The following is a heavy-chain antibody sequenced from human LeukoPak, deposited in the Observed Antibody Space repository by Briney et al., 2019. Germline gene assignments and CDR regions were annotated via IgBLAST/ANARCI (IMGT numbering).Heavy chain of an antibody. CDR3: ARLGCSGGSCYQAC. Sequence: SETLSLTCTVSGGSISSYYWSWIRQPPGKVLESIGYISYSGSTNYNPSLKSRVTISVDTSKNQFHLKLSSVTAADTAVYYCARLGCSGGSCYQACRGRGTLVIVSS. D-gene: IGHD2-15*01. V-gene: IGHV4-59*01. CDR1: GGSISSYY. CDR2: ISYSGST. J-gene: IGHJ4*02.